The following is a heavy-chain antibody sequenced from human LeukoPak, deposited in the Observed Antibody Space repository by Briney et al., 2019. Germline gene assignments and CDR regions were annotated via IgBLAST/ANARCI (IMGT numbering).Heavy chain of an antibody. J-gene: IGHJ5*02. CDR1: GYSISSGYY. CDR2: IYHSGST. Sequence: SETLSLTCAVSGYSISSGYYWGWIRQPPGKGVEWSGSIYHSGSTYYKPSLKSRVTISVDTSKNQFSLKLRSVTAADTAVYYCARHRLAGLYPNWFDPWGQGTLVTVSS. CDR3: ARHRLAGLYPNWFDP. V-gene: IGHV4-38-2*01. D-gene: IGHD2/OR15-2a*01.